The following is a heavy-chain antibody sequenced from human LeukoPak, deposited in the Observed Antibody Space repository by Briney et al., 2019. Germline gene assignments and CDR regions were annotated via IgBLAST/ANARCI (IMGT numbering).Heavy chain of an antibody. D-gene: IGHD3-10*01. V-gene: IGHV4-30-4*01. Sequence: SETLSLTCTVSGDSISSGDYFWSWIRQPPGKGLEWLGYISYSGSTYSNPSVESRPSMSLDTSKNQFSLRLSSVTAADTAVYYCARGINVRGVIKWFDPWGQGTLVTVSS. J-gene: IGHJ5*02. CDR3: ARGINVRGVIKWFDP. CDR1: GDSISSGDYF. CDR2: ISYSGST.